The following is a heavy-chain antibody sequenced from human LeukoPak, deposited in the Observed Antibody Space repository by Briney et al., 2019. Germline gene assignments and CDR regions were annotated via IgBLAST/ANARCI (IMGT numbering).Heavy chain of an antibody. V-gene: IGHV4-30-2*01. CDR3: AGLWFEELLPGGYFDY. J-gene: IGHJ4*02. Sequence: SQTLSLTCAVSGGSISSGGYSWSWIRQPPGKGLEWIGYIYHSGSTYYNPSLKSRVTISADRSKNQFSLKLSSVTAADTAVYYCAGLWFEELLPGGYFDYWGQGTLVTVSS. D-gene: IGHD3-10*01. CDR2: IYHSGST. CDR1: GGSISSGGYS.